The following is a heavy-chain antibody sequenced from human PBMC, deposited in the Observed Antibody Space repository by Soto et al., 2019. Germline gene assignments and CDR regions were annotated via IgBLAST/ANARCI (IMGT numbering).Heavy chain of an antibody. CDR3: AKGEYSKSSFSYYYGMDV. D-gene: IGHD6-6*01. Sequence: VGSLRLSCAASGFTFSSYGMHWVRQAPGKGLEWVAIISYGGKTKYYGDSVKGRFIISRDNSKNTLYVQMNSLRAEDTAVYYCAKGEYSKSSFSYYYGMDVWGQGTAVTVSS. CDR2: ISYGGKTK. V-gene: IGHV3-30*18. CDR1: GFTFSSYG. J-gene: IGHJ6*02.